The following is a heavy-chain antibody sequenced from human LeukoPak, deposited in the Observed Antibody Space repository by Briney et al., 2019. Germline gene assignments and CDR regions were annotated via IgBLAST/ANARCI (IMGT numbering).Heavy chain of an antibody. CDR3: ARVVCSTSCSVYYYMDV. V-gene: IGHV4-59*01. D-gene: IGHD2-2*01. Sequence: PSETLSLTCTVSGGSISSYYWSWIRQPPGKGLEWIGYIYYSGSTNYNPSLKSRVTISVDTSKNQFSLKLSSVTAADTAVYYCARVVCSTSCSVYYYMDVWGKGTTVTVSS. CDR1: GGSISSYY. CDR2: IYYSGST. J-gene: IGHJ6*03.